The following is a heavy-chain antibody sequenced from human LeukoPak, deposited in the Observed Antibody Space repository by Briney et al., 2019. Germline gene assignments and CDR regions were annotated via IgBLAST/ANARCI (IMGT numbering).Heavy chain of an antibody. D-gene: IGHD6-13*01. Sequence: ASVKVSYKASGYTFTSYGISWVRQAPGQGLEWMGWISAYNGNTNYAQKLQGRVTMTTDTSTSTAYMELRSLRSDDTAVYYCARGGHSSSWGGGSPMDVWGKGTTVTISS. CDR1: GYTFTSYG. V-gene: IGHV1-18*01. CDR3: ARGGHSSSWGGGSPMDV. CDR2: ISAYNGNT. J-gene: IGHJ6*04.